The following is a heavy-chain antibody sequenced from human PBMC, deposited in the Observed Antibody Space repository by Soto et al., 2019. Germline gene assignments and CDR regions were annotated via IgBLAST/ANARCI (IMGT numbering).Heavy chain of an antibody. J-gene: IGHJ4*02. V-gene: IGHV3-30*18. D-gene: IGHD5-18*01. CDR1: GITFSDYG. CDR3: AKVPRGSNFDYYNF. CDR2: VWKDGSNR. Sequence: SLRLSCAASGITFSDYGMHWVRQAPGKGLEWVAGVWKDGSNRYYVDSVKGRFTISRDNSKNTLYLQMNSLRDEDTAVYYCAKVPRGSNFDYYNFWGQGTLVTVSS.